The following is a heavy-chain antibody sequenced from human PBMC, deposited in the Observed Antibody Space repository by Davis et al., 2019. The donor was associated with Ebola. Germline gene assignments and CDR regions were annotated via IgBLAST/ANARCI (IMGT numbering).Heavy chain of an antibody. V-gene: IGHV3-15*01. CDR3: TTLSTMTTIYFDL. J-gene: IGHJ2*01. CDR1: GFTVSSSY. D-gene: IGHD4-17*01. Sequence: GESLKISCAASGFTVSSSYMTWVRQAPGKGLEWVGLIKSKTDGGTTDYAAPVKGRFAMSRDDSKNTLYLQMNSLKIDDTAVYYCTTLSTMTTIYFDLWGRGTLVTVSS. CDR2: IKSKTDGGTT.